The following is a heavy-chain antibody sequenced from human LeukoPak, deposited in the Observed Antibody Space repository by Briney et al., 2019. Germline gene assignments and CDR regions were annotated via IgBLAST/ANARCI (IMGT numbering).Heavy chain of an antibody. J-gene: IGHJ4*02. CDR1: GFTFSSYA. Sequence: GRSLRLSCAASGFTFSSYAMHWVRQAPGKGLEWVAVISYDGSNKYYADSVKGRFTISRDNSKNTLYLQMNSLRAEDTAVYFCARASGVFDYWGQGTLVTVSS. V-gene: IGHV3-30-3*01. D-gene: IGHD3-10*01. CDR3: ARASGVFDY. CDR2: ISYDGSNK.